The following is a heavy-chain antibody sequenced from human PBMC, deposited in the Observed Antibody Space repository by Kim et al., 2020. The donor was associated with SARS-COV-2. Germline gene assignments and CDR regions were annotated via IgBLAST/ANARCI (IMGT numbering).Heavy chain of an antibody. CDR3: ARAPGHSMIVVVINPPYYFDY. Sequence: SETLSLTCAVSGGSISSSNWWSWVRQPPGKGLEWIGEIYHSGSTNYNPSLKSRVTISVDKSKNQFSLKLSSVNAADTAVYYCARAPGHSMIVVVINPPYYFDYWGQGTLVTVSS. CDR1: GGSISSSNW. D-gene: IGHD3-22*01. V-gene: IGHV4-4*02. J-gene: IGHJ4*02. CDR2: IYHSGST.